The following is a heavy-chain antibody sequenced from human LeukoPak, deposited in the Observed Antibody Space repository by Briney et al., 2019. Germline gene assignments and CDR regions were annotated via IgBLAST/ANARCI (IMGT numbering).Heavy chain of an antibody. Sequence: PSETLSLTCAVSGSSISSDFYWGWVRQPPAQGLEWIGTIYHSGVSYLNPSLKSRLTISVDTSKNQFSLKLYSVPAADTAVYYCTREKASAVHYWGQGILVTVSS. J-gene: IGHJ4*02. D-gene: IGHD2-2*01. V-gene: IGHV4-38-2*02. CDR2: IYHSGVS. CDR3: TREKASAVHY. CDR1: GSSISSDFY.